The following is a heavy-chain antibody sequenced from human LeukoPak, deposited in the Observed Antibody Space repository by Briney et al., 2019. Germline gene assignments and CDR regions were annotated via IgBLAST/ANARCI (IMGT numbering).Heavy chain of an antibody. D-gene: IGHD2-15*01. CDR1: GGTFSSYA. CDR3: ARVAVVAATTPRDY. Sequence: SVKVSCKASGGTFSSYAISWVRQAPGQGLEWMGGIIPIFGTANYAQKFQGRVTITADESTSTAYMELSSLRSEDTAVYYCARVAVVAATTPRDYWGRGTLVTVSS. J-gene: IGHJ4*02. CDR2: IIPIFGTA. V-gene: IGHV1-69*13.